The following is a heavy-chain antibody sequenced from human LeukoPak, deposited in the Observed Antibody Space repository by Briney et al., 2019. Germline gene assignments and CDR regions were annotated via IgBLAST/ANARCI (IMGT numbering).Heavy chain of an antibody. CDR3: ASQRRGYSSYSDY. CDR1: GGSISSGSYY. J-gene: IGHJ4*02. Sequence: SQTLSLTCTVSGGSISSGSYYWSWIRQPAGKGLEWIGRIYTSGSTNYNPSLKSRVTISVDTSKNQFSLKLSSVTAADTAVYYCASQRRGYSSYSDYWGQGTLVTVSS. V-gene: IGHV4-61*02. CDR2: IYTSGST. D-gene: IGHD5-18*01.